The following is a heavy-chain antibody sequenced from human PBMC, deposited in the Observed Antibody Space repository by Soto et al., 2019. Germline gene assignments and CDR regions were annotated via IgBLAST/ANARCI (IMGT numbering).Heavy chain of an antibody. CDR2: ISSSSGYI. CDR1: GFTFSTYS. V-gene: IGHV3-21*01. Sequence: EVQLVESGGGLVKPGGSLRLSCAASGFTFSTYSMNWVRQAPGTGLEWVSSISSSSGYIYYAYSVKGRFTISRDDAKNSLSLQMNSLRAEDTAVYYCARVRSYSYGQGYGMDVWGQGTTVTVSS. D-gene: IGHD5-18*01. J-gene: IGHJ6*02. CDR3: ARVRSYSYGQGYGMDV.